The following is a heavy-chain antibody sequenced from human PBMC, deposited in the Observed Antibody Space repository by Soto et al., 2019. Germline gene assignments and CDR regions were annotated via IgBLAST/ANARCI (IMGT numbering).Heavy chain of an antibody. Sequence: SQTLSLTCAISGDSVSSNSVAWHWIRQSPSRGLEWLGRTYYRSRWYNDYSISLKSRITINPDTSRNQFSLHLNSVTPEDTAVYYCARDTIVRTMDLFHYWGQGPLVTVYS. V-gene: IGHV6-1*01. D-gene: IGHD1-26*01. CDR2: TYYRSRWYN. CDR1: GDSVSSNSVA. CDR3: ARDTIVRTMDLFHY. J-gene: IGHJ4*02.